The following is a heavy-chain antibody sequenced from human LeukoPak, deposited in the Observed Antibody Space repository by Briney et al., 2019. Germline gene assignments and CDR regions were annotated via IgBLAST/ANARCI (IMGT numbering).Heavy chain of an antibody. D-gene: IGHD3-10*01. Sequence: PGGSLRLSCAASGFTVSSNYMSWVRQAPGKGLEWVSVIYSCGSTYYADSVKGRFTISRDNSKNTLYLQMNSLRAEDTAVYYCAKGALSYGSGILDFDYWGQGTLVTVSS. CDR2: IYSCGST. J-gene: IGHJ4*02. CDR3: AKGALSYGSGILDFDY. CDR1: GFTVSSNY. V-gene: IGHV3-66*03.